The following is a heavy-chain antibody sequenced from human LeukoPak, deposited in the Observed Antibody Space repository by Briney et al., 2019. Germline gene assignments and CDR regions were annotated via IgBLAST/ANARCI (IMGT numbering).Heavy chain of an antibody. CDR3: ARDVGYDSSGYYPYYFDY. Sequence: GGSLRLSCAASGFTFSSYWMTWVRQAPGKGLGWVANIKQDGGEKNYVDSVQGRFTISRDNAMNSLFLQMHSLRAEDTAVYYCARDVGYDSSGYYPYYFDYWGQGTLVTVSS. D-gene: IGHD3-22*01. CDR1: GFTFSSYW. CDR2: IKQDGGEK. V-gene: IGHV3-7*03. J-gene: IGHJ4*02.